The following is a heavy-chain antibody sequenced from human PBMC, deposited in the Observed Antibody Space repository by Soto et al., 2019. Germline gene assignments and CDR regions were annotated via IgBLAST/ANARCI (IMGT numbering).Heavy chain of an antibody. D-gene: IGHD6-13*01. CDR2: MNPINGAT. CDR1: GYDFTAYD. Sequence: VQLLQSGAELKQSGASVKVSCKASGYDFTAYDINWVRQASGQGLEWMGWMNPINGATGSARRFQGRVSMTRNTATNSAYFELTSLRSDDTAVYYCGRGPSPRAPAGGTPYYYAMDGWGQGTTVTVSS. CDR3: GRGPSPRAPAGGTPYYYAMDG. J-gene: IGHJ6*02. V-gene: IGHV1-8*02.